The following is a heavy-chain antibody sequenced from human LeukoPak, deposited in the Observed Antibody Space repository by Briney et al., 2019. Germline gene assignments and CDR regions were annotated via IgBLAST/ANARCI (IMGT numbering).Heavy chain of an antibody. D-gene: IGHD3-3*01. J-gene: IGHJ5*02. CDR2: ISSSSSYA. V-gene: IGHV3-11*06. CDR1: GFTFSDYY. Sequence: GGSLRLSCAASGFTFSDYYMSWIRQAPGQGLGWGSCISSSSSYANYADSVKGRFTISRDNAKNSLYLQMNSLRAEATAVYYCARDRSHYDFWSGLALYNWFDPWGQGTLVTVSS. CDR3: ARDRSHYDFWSGLALYNWFDP.